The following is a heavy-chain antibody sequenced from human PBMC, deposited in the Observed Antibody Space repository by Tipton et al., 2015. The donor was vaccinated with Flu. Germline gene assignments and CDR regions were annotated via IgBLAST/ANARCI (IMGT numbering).Heavy chain of an antibody. CDR2: IYSRGGT. CDR3: ARAGDYGGELHFQN. D-gene: IGHD4-23*01. Sequence: TLSLTCTVSGGSISSTKSYWGWIRQPPGKGLEWIGSIYSRGGTYYNPSLKSRVIISVDTSKNQLSLNLRSVTAADTAVYYCARAGDYGGELHFQNWGQGTLITASS. CDR1: GGSISSTKSY. V-gene: IGHV4-39*07. J-gene: IGHJ1*01.